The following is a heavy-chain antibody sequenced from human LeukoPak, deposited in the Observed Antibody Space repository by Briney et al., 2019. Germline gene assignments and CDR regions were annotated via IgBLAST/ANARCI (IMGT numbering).Heavy chain of an antibody. CDR3: ARADYGDYAHGWFDP. D-gene: IGHD4-17*01. CDR2: IIPIFGTA. V-gene: IGHV1-69*05. CDR1: GGTFSSYA. Sequence: SVKVSCKASGGTFSSYAISWVRQAPGQGLEWMGGIIPIFGTANYAQKFQGRVTITTDESTSTAYMELSSLRSEDTAVYYCARADYGDYAHGWFDPWGQGTLVTVSS. J-gene: IGHJ5*02.